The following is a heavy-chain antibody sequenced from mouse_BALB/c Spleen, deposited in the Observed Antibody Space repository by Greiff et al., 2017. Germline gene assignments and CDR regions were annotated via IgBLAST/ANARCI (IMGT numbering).Heavy chain of an antibody. CDR3: ARKGKTMNYAMDY. V-gene: IGHV2-2*02. J-gene: IGHJ4*01. D-gene: IGHD2-4*01. Sequence: VKLMESGPGLVQPSQSLSITCTVSGFSLTSYGVHWVRQSPGKGLEWLGVIWSGGSTDYNAAFISRLSISKDNSKSQVFFKMNSLQANDTAIYYCARKGKTMNYAMDYWGQGTSVTVSA. CDR2: IWSGGST. CDR1: GFSLTSYG.